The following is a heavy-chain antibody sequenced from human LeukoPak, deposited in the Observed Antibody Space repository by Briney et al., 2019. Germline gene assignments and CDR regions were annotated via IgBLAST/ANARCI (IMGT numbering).Heavy chain of an antibody. Sequence: GSLRLSCAASGFTVSSNYMSWVRQAPGKGLEWVSVIYSGGSTYYADSVKGRFTIPRDNSKNTLYLQMNSLRAEDTAVYYCARDLSNWGFDYWGQGTLVTVSS. CDR1: GFTVSSNY. J-gene: IGHJ4*02. CDR2: IYSGGST. V-gene: IGHV3-53*01. D-gene: IGHD7-27*01. CDR3: ARDLSNWGFDY.